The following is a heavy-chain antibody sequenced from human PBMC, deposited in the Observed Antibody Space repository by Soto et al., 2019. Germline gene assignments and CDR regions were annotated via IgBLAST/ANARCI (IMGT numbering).Heavy chain of an antibody. CDR3: ARVRGGITGTTIDY. D-gene: IGHD1-7*01. J-gene: IGHJ4*02. V-gene: IGHV3-21*01. Sequence: EVQLVESGGGLVKPGGYLRLSCAASGFTFSSYSMTWVRQAPGKGLEWVSSISSSSSYIYYADSVKGRFTISRDNAKNSLYLQMNSLRAEDTAVYYCARVRGGITGTTIDYWGQRTLVTVSS. CDR1: GFTFSSYS. CDR2: ISSSSSYI.